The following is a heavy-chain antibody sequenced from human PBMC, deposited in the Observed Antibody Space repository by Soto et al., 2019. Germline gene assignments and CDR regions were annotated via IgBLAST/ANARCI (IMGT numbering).Heavy chain of an antibody. J-gene: IGHJ5*02. CDR3: ARLGAYYQSLDP. Sequence: SETLSLFCTVSGRSLSSGCYYWSWFRQPPGKGLEWIGYIYFGGTTSYNPSLKRRVTISLETSNSQFSLRLTSVTAADTAVYYCARLGAYYQSLDPWGPGTLVTVSS. CDR2: IYFGGTT. CDR1: GRSLSSGCYY. V-gene: IGHV4-61*01. D-gene: IGHD2-21*01.